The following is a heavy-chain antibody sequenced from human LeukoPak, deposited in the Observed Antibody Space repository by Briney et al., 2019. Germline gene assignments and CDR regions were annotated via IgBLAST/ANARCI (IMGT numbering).Heavy chain of an antibody. J-gene: IGHJ2*01. V-gene: IGHV3-30*03. CDR3: ATYGDSRRRDWYFDL. CDR2: VSYDGSNK. Sequence: GRSLRLSCAASGFTFSSFGMHWVRQAPGKGREWVAVVSYDGSNKYYAESVKGRFTISRDNSKNTLYLQMSSLRAEDTAVYNCATYGDSRRRDWYFDLWGRGTLVTVSS. D-gene: IGHD4-17*01. CDR1: GFTFSSFG.